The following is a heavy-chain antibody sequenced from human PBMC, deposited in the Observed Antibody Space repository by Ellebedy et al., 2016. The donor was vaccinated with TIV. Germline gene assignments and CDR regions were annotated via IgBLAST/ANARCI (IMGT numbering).Heavy chain of an antibody. CDR1: GLTFSSHS. J-gene: IGHJ6*02. D-gene: IGHD3-16*01. V-gene: IGHV3-48*02. Sequence: PGGSLRLSCAASGLTFSSHSMNWVRQAPGKGLEWVSCIGTTGNTVYYADSGKGRFTISRDNAMNSMYLEMNSLRDEDTAVYYCARVRGTYAYGMDVWGQGTTVTVSS. CDR3: ARVRGTYAYGMDV. CDR2: IGTTGNTV.